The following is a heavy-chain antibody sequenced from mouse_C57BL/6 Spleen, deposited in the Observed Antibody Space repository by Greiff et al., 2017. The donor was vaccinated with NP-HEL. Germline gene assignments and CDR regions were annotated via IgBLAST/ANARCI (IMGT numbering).Heavy chain of an antibody. Sequence: VKLQQPGAELVMPGASVKLSCKASGYTFTSYWMHWVKQRPGQGLEWIGEIDPSDSYTNYNQKFKGKSTLTVDKSSSTAYMQLSSLTSEDSAVYYCARPFYGSSQYWYFDVWGTGTTVTVSS. V-gene: IGHV1-69*01. J-gene: IGHJ1*03. CDR3: ARPFYGSSQYWYFDV. D-gene: IGHD1-1*01. CDR2: IDPSDSYT. CDR1: GYTFTSYW.